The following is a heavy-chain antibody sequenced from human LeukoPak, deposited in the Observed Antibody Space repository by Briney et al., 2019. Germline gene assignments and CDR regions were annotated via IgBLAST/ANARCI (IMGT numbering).Heavy chain of an antibody. V-gene: IGHV4-4*07. CDR1: GGSFRSYY. J-gene: IGHJ6*02. Sequence: SETLSLTCTVSGGSFRSYYWSWIRQPAGKGLEWIGRIYTSGSTNYNPSLKSRVTVSVDTSKNQFSLKLNSVTAADTAVYYCARGYIWEAAAVGYYGMDVWGQGTTVTVSS. CDR3: ARGYIWEAAAVGYYGMDV. D-gene: IGHD6-13*01. CDR2: IYTSGST.